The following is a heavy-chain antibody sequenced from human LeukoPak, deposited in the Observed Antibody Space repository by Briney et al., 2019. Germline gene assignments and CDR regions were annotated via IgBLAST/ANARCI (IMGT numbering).Heavy chain of an antibody. V-gene: IGHV2-70*01. CDR3: ARYLYGDSASYFDY. D-gene: IGHD4-17*01. CDR2: IDWDDNK. J-gene: IGHJ4*02. CDR1: GFSLNTSGMC. Sequence: SGPALVKPTQTLTLTCTFSGFSLNTSGMCVSWIRQPPGKALEWLALIDWDDNKYYNTSLKTRLTISKDTSKNQVVLTMTNMDPVDTATYFCARYLYGDSASYFDYWGQGSLVIVSS.